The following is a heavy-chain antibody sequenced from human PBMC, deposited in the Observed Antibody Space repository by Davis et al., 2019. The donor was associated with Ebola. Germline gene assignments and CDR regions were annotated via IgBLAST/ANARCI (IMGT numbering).Heavy chain of an antibody. CDR2: IHYLGNT. V-gene: IGHV4-59*08. CDR3: ASALIYHYDSSGYYGSPHYFDY. J-gene: IGHJ4*02. D-gene: IGHD3-22*01. CDR1: GGSINNYF. Sequence: SETLSLTCTVSGGSINNYFWSWIRQPPGKGLEWIGNIHYLGNTNYNPSLKSRVTISVDTSMNQFSLKLSSVTAADTAVYYCASALIYHYDSSGYYGSPHYFDYWGQGTLVTVSS.